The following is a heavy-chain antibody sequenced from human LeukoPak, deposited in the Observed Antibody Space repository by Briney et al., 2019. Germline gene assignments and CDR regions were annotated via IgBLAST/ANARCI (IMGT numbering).Heavy chain of an antibody. CDR3: ARASLYGDYGYYFHY. V-gene: IGHV3-7*01. D-gene: IGHD4-17*01. J-gene: IGHJ4*02. CDR1: GFSFSSYW. Sequence: GGSLRLSCAASGFSFSSYWMSWVRQAPGKGLEWVANTNQDESEKHYVDSVKGRISISRDNARRSLYLQMNSLRVEDTAVYYCARASLYGDYGYYFHYWGQGTLVTVSS. CDR2: TNQDESEK.